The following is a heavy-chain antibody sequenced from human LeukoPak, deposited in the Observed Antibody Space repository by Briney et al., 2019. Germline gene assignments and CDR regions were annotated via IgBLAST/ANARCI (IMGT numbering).Heavy chain of an antibody. J-gene: IGHJ4*02. Sequence: GGSLRLPCAVSGFTFTNYWMSWVRQAPGKGLEWLANIRQDGSEKYYVDSVKGRFTISRDNARNSLFLQMNSLRAEDTAVYYCVSHGPFWGQGTLVTVSS. CDR2: IRQDGSEK. CDR3: VSHGPF. V-gene: IGHV3-7*01. CDR1: GFTFTNYW.